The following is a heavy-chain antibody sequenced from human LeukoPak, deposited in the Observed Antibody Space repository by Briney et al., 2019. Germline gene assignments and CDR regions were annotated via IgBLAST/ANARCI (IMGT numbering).Heavy chain of an antibody. CDR3: AKDGSWSCTD. V-gene: IGHV3-30*02. D-gene: IGHD2-8*02. J-gene: IGHJ4*02. Sequence: GGSLRLSCGASGFTFSSSAMHWVRQGPGKGLEWVAYIAHHGNNKYYADSVKGRSTISRDNSKGSLYLQMNSLRADDTAVYYCAKDGSWSCTDWGQGTLVRVSS. CDR2: IAHHGNNK. CDR1: GFTFSSSA.